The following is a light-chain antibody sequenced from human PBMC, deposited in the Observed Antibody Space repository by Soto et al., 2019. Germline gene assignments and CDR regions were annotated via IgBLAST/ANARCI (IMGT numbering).Light chain of an antibody. Sequence: IVLPQSPSTLSLSPGERATLSCRASQCFTSRSLAWYSQKPGLAPRLLISGTSNMAAGSPDMFSVSVSGTEFTLTISSRQSEDFAVYYCQQYNNGGTFGQGTNVDIK. CDR1: QCFTSRS. J-gene: IGKJ1*01. CDR3: QQYNNGGT. CDR2: GTS. V-gene: IGKV3-20*01.